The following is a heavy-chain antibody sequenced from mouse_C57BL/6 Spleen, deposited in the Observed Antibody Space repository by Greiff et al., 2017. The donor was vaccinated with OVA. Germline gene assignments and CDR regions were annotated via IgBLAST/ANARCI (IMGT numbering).Heavy chain of an antibody. CDR1: GYTFTSYW. D-gene: IGHD2-4*01. V-gene: IGHV1-69*01. CDR3: ARSGDYDGRPWYFDV. CDR2: IDPSDSYT. Sequence: VQLQQPGAELVMPGASVKLSCKASGYTFTSYWMHWVKQRPGQGLEWIGEIDPSDSYTNYNQKFKGKSTLTVDKSSSTAYMQLSSLTSEDSAVYYCARSGDYDGRPWYFDVWGTGTTVTVSS. J-gene: IGHJ1*03.